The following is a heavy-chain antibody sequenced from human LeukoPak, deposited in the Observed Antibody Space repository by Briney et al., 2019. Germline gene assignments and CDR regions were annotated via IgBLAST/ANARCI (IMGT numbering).Heavy chain of an antibody. CDR2: IYHSGTT. J-gene: IGHJ4*02. V-gene: IGHV4-38-2*02. D-gene: IGHD6-13*01. CDR1: GYSISSGYY. Sequence: SETLSLTCTVSGYSISSGYYWGWIRQPPGKGLEWIGSIYHSGTTYYNPSLKSRVTISVDTSKNQFSLKLSSVTAAETAVYYCASLVRVATAVFDYWGQGTLVTVSS. CDR3: ASLVRVATAVFDY.